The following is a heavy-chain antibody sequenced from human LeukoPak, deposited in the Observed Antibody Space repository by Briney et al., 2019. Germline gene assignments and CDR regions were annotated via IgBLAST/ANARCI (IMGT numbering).Heavy chain of an antibody. CDR1: GFTVSSNY. CDR3: ARLARDYYGSGTIGGYFDY. Sequence: PGGSLRLSCAASGFTVSSNYMSWVRQAPGKGLEWVSVIYSGGSTYYADSVKGRFTISRHNSKNTLYLQMNSLRAEDTAVYYCARLARDYYGSGTIGGYFDYWGQGTLVTVSS. CDR2: IYSGGST. J-gene: IGHJ4*02. D-gene: IGHD3-10*01. V-gene: IGHV3-53*04.